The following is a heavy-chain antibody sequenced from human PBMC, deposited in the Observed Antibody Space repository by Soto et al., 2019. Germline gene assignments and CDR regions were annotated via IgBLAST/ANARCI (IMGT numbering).Heavy chain of an antibody. J-gene: IGHJ4*02. CDR3: AAATFQSGVSGYFHLDH. V-gene: IGHV1-69*06. D-gene: IGHD3-3*01. CDR1: GDTFSNQA. CDR2: SIPLFDSA. Sequence: GASVKVSCKTSGDTFSNQAISWGRQAPGQGLEWMGGSIPLFDSASYAQRSHDRVTITADKFTNTVYRELRSLASADTAVYYCAAATFQSGVSGYFHLDHWGQGTLVTVSS.